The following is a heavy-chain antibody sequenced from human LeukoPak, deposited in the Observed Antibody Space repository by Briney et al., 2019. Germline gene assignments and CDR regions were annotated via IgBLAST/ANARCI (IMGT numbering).Heavy chain of an antibody. V-gene: IGHV3-33*01. D-gene: IGHD2-21*02. CDR1: GFIFSSYG. J-gene: IGHJ4*02. CDR3: ARDGCGGDCYLADY. Sequence: GGSLRLSCAASGFIFSSYGMHWVRQAPGKGLEWVAVIWFDGSKKYYADSVKGRITISRDDSRNTLYLQMNSLRAEDTAVYYCARDGCGGDCYLADYWGQGTLVTVSS. CDR2: IWFDGSKK.